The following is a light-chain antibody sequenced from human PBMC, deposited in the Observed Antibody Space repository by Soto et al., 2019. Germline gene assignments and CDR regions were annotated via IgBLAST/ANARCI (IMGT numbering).Light chain of an antibody. J-gene: IGKJ1*01. CDR1: QSISSW. CDR2: KAS. CDR3: QQYNSIRGT. Sequence: DIQMTQSPSTLSASVGDRVTITCRASQSISSWLAWYQQKPGKAPKLLIYKASSLESGVPSRFSGRGSGTEFTLTISSLQPDDFATYYCQQYNSIRGTFGQGTKVEIK. V-gene: IGKV1-5*03.